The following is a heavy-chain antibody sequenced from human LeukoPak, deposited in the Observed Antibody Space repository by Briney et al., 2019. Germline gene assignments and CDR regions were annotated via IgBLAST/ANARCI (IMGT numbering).Heavy chain of an antibody. D-gene: IGHD6-25*01. V-gene: IGHV3-74*01. Sequence: QTGGSLRLSCAASGFTFSSYWMHWVRHAPGKGLVWVSRINSDGSSTTYADSVKGRFTISRDNAKNTLYLQMNSLRGEDTAVYYCATANFHAFEIWGQGTMVTASS. CDR3: ATANFHAFEI. CDR2: INSDGSST. CDR1: GFTFSSYW. J-gene: IGHJ3*02.